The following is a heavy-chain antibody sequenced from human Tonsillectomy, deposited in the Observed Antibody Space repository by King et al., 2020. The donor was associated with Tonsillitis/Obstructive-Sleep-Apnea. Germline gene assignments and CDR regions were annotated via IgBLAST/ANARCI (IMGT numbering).Heavy chain of an antibody. CDR3: AKDGSLVDGGYFDY. CDR2: ISCNSGNI. J-gene: IGHJ4*02. V-gene: IGHV3-9*01. Sequence: VQLVESGGGLVQPGRSLRLSCAASGFTFDDYAMHWVRQSPGKGLEWVSGISCNSGNIGYADSVKGRFTISRDNAKNSLYLQMNSLRAEDTALYYCAKDGSLVDGGYFDYWGQGPLVTVSS. CDR1: GFTFDDYA. D-gene: IGHD2-21*01.